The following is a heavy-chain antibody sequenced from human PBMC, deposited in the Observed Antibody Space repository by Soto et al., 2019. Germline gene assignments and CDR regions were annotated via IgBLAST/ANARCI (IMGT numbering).Heavy chain of an antibody. CDR3: ARGFRVAATRWWFDP. CDR1: GYTFASYD. CDR2: ISTYNGNT. Sequence: ASVKVSCKASGYTFASYDSRWVRQAPGQGLEWMGWISTYNGNTNYAQKLQGRVTMTTDTSTSTAYMELRSLRSDDTAVYYCARGFRVAATRWWFDPWGQGTLLTVSS. J-gene: IGHJ5*02. V-gene: IGHV1-18*01. D-gene: IGHD2-15*01.